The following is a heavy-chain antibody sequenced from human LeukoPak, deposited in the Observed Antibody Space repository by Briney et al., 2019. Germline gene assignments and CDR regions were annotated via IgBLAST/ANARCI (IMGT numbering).Heavy chain of an antibody. CDR2: IYYSGST. J-gene: IGHJ5*02. V-gene: IGHV4-39*07. CDR3: ARAYYYDSSGPPFNWFDP. Sequence: SETLSLTCTVSGGSISSSSYYWGWIRQPPGTGLEWIGSIYYSGSTYYNPSLKSRVTISVDTSKNQFSLKLSSVTAADTAVYYCARAYYYDSSGPPFNWFDPWGQGTLVTVSS. D-gene: IGHD3-22*01. CDR1: GGSISSSSYY.